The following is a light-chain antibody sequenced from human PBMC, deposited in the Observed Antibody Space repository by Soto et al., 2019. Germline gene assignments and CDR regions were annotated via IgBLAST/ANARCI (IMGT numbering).Light chain of an antibody. J-gene: IGKJ2*01. CDR2: GAS. Sequence: EIVLTQSPGTLSLSPGERATLSCRASQSVSSSYLAWYQQKPGQAPRLLIYGASSRATGIPDRFRGSGSGTDFTLTISRLEPEDLAVYYCQQYGSSPPRYTFGQGTKLEIK. V-gene: IGKV3-20*01. CDR1: QSVSSSY. CDR3: QQYGSSPPRYT.